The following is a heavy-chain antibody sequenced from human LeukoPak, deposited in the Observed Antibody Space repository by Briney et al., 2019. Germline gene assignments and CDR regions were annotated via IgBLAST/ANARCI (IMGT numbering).Heavy chain of an antibody. V-gene: IGHV3-21*01. D-gene: IGHD3-22*01. J-gene: IGHJ4*02. Sequence: GGSLRLSCAASGFTFSSYSMNWVRQAPGKGLEWVSSISSSSSYIYYADSVKGRFTISRDNAKNSLYLQMNSLRAEDTAVYYCARVGYYYDSSGYLFDYWGQGTLVAVSS. CDR2: ISSSSSYI. CDR1: GFTFSSYS. CDR3: ARVGYYYDSSGYLFDY.